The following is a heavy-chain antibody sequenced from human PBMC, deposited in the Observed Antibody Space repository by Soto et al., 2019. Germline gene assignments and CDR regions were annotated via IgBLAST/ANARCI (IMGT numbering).Heavy chain of an antibody. D-gene: IGHD2-8*01. CDR1: GGSFSGHF. CDR3: ARGLNRARTLDY. CDR2: INPSGGT. J-gene: IGHJ4*02. Sequence: QVQLQQWGAGLLKPSETLSLTCAVYGGSFSGHFWCWIRQPPGQGLEWIGKINPSGGTSYNPSHTSRVTISVDTSKNQFSLKLSSVTAADTAVYYCARGLNRARTLDYWGQGTLVTVSS. V-gene: IGHV4-34*01.